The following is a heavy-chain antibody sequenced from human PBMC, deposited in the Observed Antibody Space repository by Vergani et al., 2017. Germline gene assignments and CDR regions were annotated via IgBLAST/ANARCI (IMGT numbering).Heavy chain of an antibody. J-gene: IGHJ4*02. D-gene: IGHD3-22*01. Sequence: QVQLVESGGGLVKPGGSLRLSCAASGFTFSDYYMSWIRQAPGKGLEWVSYISSSSSYTNYADSVKGRFTISRDNAKNSLYLQMNSLRAEDTAVYYCARDIGDYYDSSGYYDHDYWGQGTLVTVSS. CDR3: ARDIGDYYDSSGYYDHDY. CDR2: ISSSSSYT. CDR1: GFTFSDYY. V-gene: IGHV3-11*05.